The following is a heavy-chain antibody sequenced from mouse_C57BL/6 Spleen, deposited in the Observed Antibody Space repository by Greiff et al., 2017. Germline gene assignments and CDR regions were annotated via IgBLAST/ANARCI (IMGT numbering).Heavy chain of an antibody. V-gene: IGHV1-4*01. Sequence: VQVVESGAELVRPGASVKMSCKASGYTFTSYTMHWVKQRPGQGLEWIGYINPSSGYTKYNQKFKDKATLTTDKSSSTAYMQLSSLTSEDAAVYYCASEGLYFDYWGQGTTLTVSS. CDR2: INPSSGYT. J-gene: IGHJ2*01. CDR1: GYTFTSYT. CDR3: ASEGLYFDY.